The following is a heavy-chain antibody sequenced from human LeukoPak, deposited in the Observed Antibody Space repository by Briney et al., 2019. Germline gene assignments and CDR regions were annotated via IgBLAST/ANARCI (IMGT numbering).Heavy chain of an antibody. V-gene: IGHV4-59*08. J-gene: IGHJ4*02. Sequence: SETLSLTCTVSGGSISFYYWSCIRQSPGKALECIGYIYYSGSTNYNPSLKSRVTISVDTSKNQFSLKLDSVTAADTAVYYCARRAAVGQAYFDYWGQGTLVTVSS. CDR1: GGSISFYY. CDR2: IYYSGST. CDR3: ARRAAVGQAYFDY. D-gene: IGHD6-13*01.